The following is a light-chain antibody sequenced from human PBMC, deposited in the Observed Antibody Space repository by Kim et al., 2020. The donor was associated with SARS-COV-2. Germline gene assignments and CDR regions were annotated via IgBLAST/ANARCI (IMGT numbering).Light chain of an antibody. CDR3: QAWDSSTVV. CDR2: EDI. V-gene: IGLV3-1*01. CDR1: NLGDKN. Sequence: VSPGQTAILTCSGNNLGDKNVCWDQQRPGQSPLLVIYEDIKRPSGIPERVSGYNSGNTATLTISGTQAMDEADYYCQAWDSSTVVFGRGTQLTVL. J-gene: IGLJ2*01.